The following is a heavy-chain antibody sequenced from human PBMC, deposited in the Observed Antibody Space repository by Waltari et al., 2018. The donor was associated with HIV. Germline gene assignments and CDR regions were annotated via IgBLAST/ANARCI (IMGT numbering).Heavy chain of an antibody. J-gene: IGHJ4*02. CDR1: GGSFSGSF. Sequence: VQLKQWGAGLLQPSETLSLTCAVYGGSFSGSFWSWIRQSPGEGLEWIGEMNYSGNTKYNPSLKSRVSMSVDTSLNQVSLKLSSVTAADTAVYYCASLHITTSGTEFDFWGQGTVVTVSS. V-gene: IGHV4-34*02. D-gene: IGHD1-1*01. CDR3: ASLHITTSGTEFDF. CDR2: MNYSGNT.